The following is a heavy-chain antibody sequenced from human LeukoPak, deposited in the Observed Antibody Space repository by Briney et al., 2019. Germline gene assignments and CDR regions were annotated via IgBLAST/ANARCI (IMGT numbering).Heavy chain of an antibody. Sequence: SQTLSLTCTVSGGSIGSGGYYWSWIRQHPGKGLEWIGYIYYSGSTYYNPSLKSRVTISVDTSKNQFSLKLSSVTAADTAVYYCARDAPGGEQQLVRWFDPWGQGTLVTVSS. V-gene: IGHV4-31*03. CDR2: IYYSGST. CDR3: ARDAPGGEQQLVRWFDP. CDR1: GGSIGSGGYY. D-gene: IGHD6-13*01. J-gene: IGHJ5*02.